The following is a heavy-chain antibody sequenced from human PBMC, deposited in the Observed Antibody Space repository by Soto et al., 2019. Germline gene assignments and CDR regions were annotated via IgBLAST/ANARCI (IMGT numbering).Heavy chain of an antibody. V-gene: IGHV5-51*01. D-gene: IGHD6-19*01. CDR3: ARRGTYSSGWDY. CDR2: THGGDANT. Sequence: PVEALKIWLKCSGCVFSSDWIGWVRQMPGKGLEWMGFTHGGDANTRYSPSFEGQVTISTDKSITTAYLQWSSLKASDTAMYYCARRGTYSSGWDYWGQGTLVTVSS. CDR1: GCVFSSDW. J-gene: IGHJ4*02.